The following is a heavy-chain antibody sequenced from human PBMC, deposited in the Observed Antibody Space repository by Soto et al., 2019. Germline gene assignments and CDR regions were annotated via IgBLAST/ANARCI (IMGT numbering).Heavy chain of an antibody. J-gene: IGHJ5*02. CDR1: GGTFSSYA. CDR2: IIPIFGTA. D-gene: IGHD6-13*01. Sequence: QVQLVQSEAEVKKPGSSVKVSCKASGGTFSSYAISWVRQAPGQGLEWMGGIIPIFGTANYAQKFQGRVTITADESTSTAYMELSSLRSEDTAVYYCARALSGGQQLVVGWFDPWGQGTLVTVSS. CDR3: ARALSGGQQLVVGWFDP. V-gene: IGHV1-69*01.